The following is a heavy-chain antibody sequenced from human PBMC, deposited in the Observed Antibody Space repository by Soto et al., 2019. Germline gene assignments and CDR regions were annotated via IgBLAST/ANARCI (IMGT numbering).Heavy chain of an antibody. V-gene: IGHV3-64D*06. J-gene: IGHJ4*02. CDR2: ISSNGDST. D-gene: IGHD1-1*01. CDR1: GLSFSTYA. CDR3: VKDRYVEH. Sequence: EVKMVEFGGGLVQPGGSLRLSCSASGLSFSTYAMHWVRQAPGKGLEYVSSISSNGDSTYYADSVKGRFTISRDNSKNTVYLQMSSLRVEDTAVYYCVKDRYVEHWGQGTLVTVSS.